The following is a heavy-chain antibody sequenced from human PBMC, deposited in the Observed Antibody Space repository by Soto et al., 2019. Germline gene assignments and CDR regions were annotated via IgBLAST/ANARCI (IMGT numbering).Heavy chain of an antibody. CDR1: GYSFTSYW. CDR2: IYPGDSDT. J-gene: IGHJ6*02. V-gene: IGHV5-51*01. D-gene: IGHD1-26*01. Sequence: GESLKISCKGSGYSFTSYWIGWVRQMPGKGLEWMGIIYPGDSDTRYSPSFQGQVTISADKSISTAYLQMNSLKTEDTAVYYCTTDGEWEPTYYYYGMDVWGQGTTVTVSS. CDR3: TTDGEWEPTYYYYGMDV.